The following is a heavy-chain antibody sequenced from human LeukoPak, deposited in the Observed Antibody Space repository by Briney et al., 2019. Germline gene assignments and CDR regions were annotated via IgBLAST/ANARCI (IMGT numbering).Heavy chain of an antibody. CDR3: ARALKERYYYDSSGYYCDY. CDR1: GYTFTNYA. CDR2: INAGNGNT. V-gene: IGHV1-3*01. D-gene: IGHD3-22*01. J-gene: IGHJ4*02. Sequence: ASVKVSCKASGYTFTNYAMNWVRQAPGQRLEWKGWINAGNGNTKYSQKFQGRVTITRDTSASTAYMDLSSLRSEDTAVYYCARALKERYYYDSSGYYCDYWGQGTLVTVSS.